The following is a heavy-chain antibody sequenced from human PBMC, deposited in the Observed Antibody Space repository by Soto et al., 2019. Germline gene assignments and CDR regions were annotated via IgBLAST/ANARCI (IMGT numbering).Heavy chain of an antibody. CDR3: ARVPTVTNKSPFPWLGGLRGYGMDV. Sequence: QVQLVQSGAEVKKPGASVKVSCKASGYTFTSYGISWVRQAPGQGLEWMGWISAYNGNTNYAQKLQGRVTMTTDTSTSTAYMELRSLRSDDTAVYYCARVPTVTNKSPFPWLGGLRGYGMDVWGQGTTVTVSS. V-gene: IGHV1-18*01. CDR2: ISAYNGNT. CDR1: GYTFTSYG. D-gene: IGHD4-17*01. J-gene: IGHJ6*02.